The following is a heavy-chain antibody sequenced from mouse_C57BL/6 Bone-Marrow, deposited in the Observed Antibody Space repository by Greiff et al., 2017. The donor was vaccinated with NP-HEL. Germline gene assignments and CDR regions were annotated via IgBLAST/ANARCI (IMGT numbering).Heavy chain of an antibody. CDR3: ASPYDYDVAWFAY. J-gene: IGHJ3*01. V-gene: IGHV5-6*02. CDR2: RSSGGSYT. D-gene: IGHD2-4*01. Sequence: EVMLVESGGDLVKPGGSLKLSCAASGFTFSSYGMSWVRQTPDKRLEGGATRSSGGSYTYYPDSVKGRFTISRDNAKNTLYLQMSSLKSEDTAMYYCASPYDYDVAWFAYWGQGTLVTVSA. CDR1: GFTFSSYG.